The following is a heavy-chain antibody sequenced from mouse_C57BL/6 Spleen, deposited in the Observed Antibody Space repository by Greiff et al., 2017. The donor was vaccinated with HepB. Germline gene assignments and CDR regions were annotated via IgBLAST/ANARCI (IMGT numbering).Heavy chain of an antibody. J-gene: IGHJ2*01. CDR1: GYTFTDYY. CDR3: ARENYGSSFFGY. Sequence: EVKLQQSGPELVKPGASVKISCKASGYTFTDYYMNWVKQSHGKSLEWIGDINPNNGGTSYNQKFKGKATLTVDKSSSTAYMELRSLTSEDSAVYYCARENYGSSFFGYWGQGTTLTVSS. V-gene: IGHV1-26*01. D-gene: IGHD1-1*01. CDR2: INPNNGGT.